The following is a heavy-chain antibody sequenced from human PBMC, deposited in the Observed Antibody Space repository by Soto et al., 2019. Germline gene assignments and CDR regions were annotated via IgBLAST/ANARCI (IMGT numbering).Heavy chain of an antibody. D-gene: IGHD6-19*01. J-gene: IGHJ4*02. CDR2: LSYDRKNK. CDR3: VKDRYSSGWEGYFDF. V-gene: IGHV3-30*18. Sequence: QVQLVASGGGVVQPGKSLRLSCEASGFIFSDYAMHWVRQATGKGLEWVAILSYDRKNKYYVDSVKGRFTISRDNSNNALYLQMKNLRPEDTAVYYCVKDRYSSGWEGYFDFWGQGTLVTVSS. CDR1: GFIFSDYA.